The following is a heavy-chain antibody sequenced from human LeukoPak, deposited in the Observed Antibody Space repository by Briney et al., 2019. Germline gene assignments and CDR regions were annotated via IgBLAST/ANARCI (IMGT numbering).Heavy chain of an antibody. Sequence: PSETLSLTCTVSGGSISSGGFYWSWIRQHPGKGLEWLGSIFYSGSTFYNPSLKSRLSMSVDTSKNQFSLKLNSVTVADTAVYYCARTAGGKDHDFWGQGTLVTVPS. CDR3: ARTAGGKDHDF. CDR1: GGSISSGGFY. D-gene: IGHD6-13*01. CDR2: IFYSGST. V-gene: IGHV4-31*03. J-gene: IGHJ4*02.